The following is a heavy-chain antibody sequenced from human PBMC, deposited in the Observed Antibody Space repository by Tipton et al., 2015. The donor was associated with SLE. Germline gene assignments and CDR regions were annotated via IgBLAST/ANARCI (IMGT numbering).Heavy chain of an antibody. V-gene: IGHV4-30-2*01. CDR3: ARDYYGSGFDAFDI. CDR1: GGSISSGGYS. J-gene: IGHJ3*02. D-gene: IGHD3-10*01. CDR2: IYHSGST. Sequence: TLSLTCAVSGGSISSGGYSWSWIRQPPGKGREWIGYIYHSGSTYYNPSLKSRVTISVDRSKNQFSLRLSSVTAADTAVYYCARDYYGSGFDAFDIWGQGTMVTVSS.